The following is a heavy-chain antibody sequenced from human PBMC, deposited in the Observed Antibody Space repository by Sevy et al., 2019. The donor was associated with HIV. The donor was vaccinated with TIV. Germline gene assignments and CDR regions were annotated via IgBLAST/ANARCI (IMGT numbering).Heavy chain of an antibody. CDR3: AREYDYSHYAFDY. D-gene: IGHD4-4*01. Sequence: RGSLRLSCAASGFTFSDYYMTWIRQAPGKGLEWVAYITSSGDTIYYADSVKGRFTISRDNAKNSLYLQMNNLRAEDTAVYYCAREYDYSHYAFDYWGQGTLVTVSS. CDR1: GFTFSDYY. V-gene: IGHV3-11*01. J-gene: IGHJ4*02. CDR2: ITSSGDTI.